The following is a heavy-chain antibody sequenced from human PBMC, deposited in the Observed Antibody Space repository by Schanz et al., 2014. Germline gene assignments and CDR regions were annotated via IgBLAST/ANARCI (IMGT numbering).Heavy chain of an antibody. Sequence: EVQLVESGGGLVQPGRSLRLSCAAYGFTLSSYAMHWVRQAPGKGLEWVSSISHSGGSKYYADSVKGRFTISRDNSENTLYLQMNSLSADDTAVFYCAKGMGYCSGGTCYDYYYYGLDVWGQGTTVTVSS. J-gene: IGHJ6*02. CDR1: GFTLSSYA. CDR2: ISHSGGSK. D-gene: IGHD2-15*01. V-gene: IGHV3-23*04. CDR3: AKGMGYCSGGTCYDYYYYGLDV.